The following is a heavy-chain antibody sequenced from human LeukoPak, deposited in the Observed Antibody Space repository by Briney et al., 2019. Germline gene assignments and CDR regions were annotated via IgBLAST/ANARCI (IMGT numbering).Heavy chain of an antibody. J-gene: IGHJ4*02. CDR1: GFTVSSNY. CDR2: INEDGSTT. D-gene: IGHD1-26*01. Sequence: GGSLRLSCAASGFTVSSNYMSWVRQAPGKGLVWVSRINEDGSTTNYADSVKGRSTIFRDNAKNTLYLQMNSLRAEDTAVYYCVRDLGGRSGHWGQGTLVTVSS. V-gene: IGHV3-74*01. CDR3: VRDLGGRSGH.